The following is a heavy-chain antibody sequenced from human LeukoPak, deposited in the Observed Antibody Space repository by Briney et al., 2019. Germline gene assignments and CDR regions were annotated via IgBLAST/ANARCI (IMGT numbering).Heavy chain of an antibody. V-gene: IGHV3-30-3*01. CDR1: GFTFSGYP. D-gene: IGHD6-6*01. J-gene: IGHJ4*02. CDR2: ISYDGSNK. CDR3: ARGPNSNWSGLDF. Sequence: GKSLRLSCAASGFTFSGYPIHWVRQAPGKGLEWVAVISYDGSNKYYADSVKGRFTISRDNSKNTLYLQMNSLRAEDTAVYYCARGPNSNWSGLDFWGQGTLLTVSS.